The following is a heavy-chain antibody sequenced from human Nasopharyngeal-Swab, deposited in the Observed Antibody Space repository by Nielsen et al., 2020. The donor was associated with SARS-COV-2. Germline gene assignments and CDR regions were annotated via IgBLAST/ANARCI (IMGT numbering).Heavy chain of an antibody. D-gene: IGHD2-2*01. Sequence: GESLKISCEASGFTFSTYWMSWLRQTPGKGLEWVAVMWYAGSSERYADSVKGRFTISRDISKNTLYLQMNSLRAEDTAVYYCARESGVSSTSPFDCWGRGTLVTVSS. CDR1: GFTFSTYW. CDR3: ARESGVSSTSPFDC. V-gene: IGHV3-33*08. CDR2: MWYAGSSE. J-gene: IGHJ4*02.